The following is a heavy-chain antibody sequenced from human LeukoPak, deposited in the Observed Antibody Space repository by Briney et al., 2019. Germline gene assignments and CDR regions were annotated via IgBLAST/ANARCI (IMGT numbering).Heavy chain of an antibody. CDR1: GYTFTSYY. V-gene: IGHV1-46*01. J-gene: IGHJ6*03. CDR2: INPSGGST. D-gene: IGHD6-19*01. CDR3: ARVKVAGYYYYYYMDV. Sequence: ASVKVSCKASGYTFTSYYMHWVRQAPGQGLEWMGIINPSGGSTSYAQKFQGRVTMTRDMSTSTVYMELSSLRSEDTAVYYCARVKVAGYYYYYYMDVWGKGTTVTVSS.